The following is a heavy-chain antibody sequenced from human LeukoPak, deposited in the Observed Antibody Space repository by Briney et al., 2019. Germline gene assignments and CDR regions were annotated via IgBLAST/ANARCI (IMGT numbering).Heavy chain of an antibody. J-gene: IGHJ4*02. V-gene: IGHV4-61*02. CDR3: ARDFRVGYFDY. Sequence: SQTLSLTCTVSGGSISSGSYYWSWIRQPAGKGLEWIGRIYTSGSTNYNPSLKSRVTISVDTSKNQFSLKLSSVTAADTAVYYCARDFRVGYFDYWGQGTLVTVSS. CDR1: GGSISSGSYY. D-gene: IGHD3-3*01. CDR2: IYTSGST.